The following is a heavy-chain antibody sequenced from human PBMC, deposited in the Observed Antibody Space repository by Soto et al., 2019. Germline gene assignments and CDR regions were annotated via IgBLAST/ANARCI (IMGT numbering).Heavy chain of an antibody. CDR3: SRGRGREYLDF. CDR2: IWYDGSNK. CDR1: GFTFSSYG. D-gene: IGHD3-10*01. J-gene: IGHJ4*01. V-gene: IGHV3-33*01. Sequence: QVQLVESGGGVVQPGRSLRLSCAASGFTFSSYGMHWVRQAPGKGLEWVAVIWYDGSNKYYADSVKGRFTISRDNSKNPLDLQINSLRAEDTAVYYCSRGRGREYLDFRGQGTPVTVSS.